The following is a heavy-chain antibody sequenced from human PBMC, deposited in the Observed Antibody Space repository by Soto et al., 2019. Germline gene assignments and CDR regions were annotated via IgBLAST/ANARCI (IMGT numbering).Heavy chain of an antibody. CDR3: AREGILGLFDAYDL. D-gene: IGHD3-3*01. CDR1: FFTSSG. J-gene: IGHJ3*01. CDR2: ISTHNGNT. V-gene: IGHV1-18*04. Sequence: SGKVSFTDSFFTSSGLSWVRQAPGQRLEWMGWISTHNGNTIYAQKFQGRVIMTMDTSTTTVYMELRSLRPDDTAVYLCAREGILGLFDAYDLWGQGTMVTVSS.